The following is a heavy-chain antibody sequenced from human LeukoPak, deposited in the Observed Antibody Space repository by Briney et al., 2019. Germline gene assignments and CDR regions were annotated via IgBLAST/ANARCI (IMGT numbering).Heavy chain of an antibody. CDR1: GGSISSYY. J-gene: IGHJ3*02. V-gene: IGHV4-34*01. D-gene: IGHD5-18*01. CDR3: ARVAIQLWFRPNAFDI. CDR2: INHSGST. Sequence: SETLSLTCTVSGGSISSYYWSWVRQPPGKGLEWIGEINHSGSTNYNPSLKSRVTISVDTSKNQFSLKLSSVTAADTAVYYCARVAIQLWFRPNAFDIWGQGTMVTVSS.